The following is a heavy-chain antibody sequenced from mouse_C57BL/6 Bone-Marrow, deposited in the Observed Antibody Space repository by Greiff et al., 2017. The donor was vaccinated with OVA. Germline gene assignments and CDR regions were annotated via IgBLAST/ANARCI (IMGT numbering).Heavy chain of an antibody. J-gene: IGHJ2*01. V-gene: IGHV3-6*01. CDR3: AGNWADYFDY. Sequence: EVKLQESGPGLVKPSQSLSLTCSVTGYSITSGYYWNWIRQFPGNKLEWMGYISYDGSNNYNPSLKNRIAITRDTSKNQFFLKLNSVTTEDTATYYCAGNWADYFDYWGQGTTLTVSS. CDR1: GYSITSGYY. D-gene: IGHD4-1*01. CDR2: ISYDGSN.